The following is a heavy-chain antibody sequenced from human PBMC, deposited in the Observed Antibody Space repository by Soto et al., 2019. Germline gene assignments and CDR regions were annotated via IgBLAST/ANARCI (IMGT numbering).Heavy chain of an antibody. Sequence: EVQLLESGGGLVQPGGSLRLSCAASGFMFSSYVMNWVRQAPGKGLEWVSSITDNGGSTYYAESVKGRFTISRDNSKNTLYLQMNSLRADDTAVYYCSKYICGTSSCYTDYWGQGTLVTVSP. CDR1: GFMFSSYV. CDR2: ITDNGGST. V-gene: IGHV3-23*01. CDR3: SKYICGTSSCYTDY. D-gene: IGHD2-15*01. J-gene: IGHJ4*02.